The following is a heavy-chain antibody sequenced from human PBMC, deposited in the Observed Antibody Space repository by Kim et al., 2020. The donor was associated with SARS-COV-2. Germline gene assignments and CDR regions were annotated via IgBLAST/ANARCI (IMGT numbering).Heavy chain of an antibody. J-gene: IGHJ4*02. CDR2: IRRKSSGGTT. Sequence: GGSLRLSCTGSGLNFGDYAMSWVRQAPGKGLEWVGFIRRKSSGGTTEYAASVKGRFTISRDDSKSIAYLQMNGLKTEDTAVYYCRVAVDYWGQGTLVTVS. CDR3: RVAVDY. CDR1: GLNFGDYA. V-gene: IGHV3-49*04.